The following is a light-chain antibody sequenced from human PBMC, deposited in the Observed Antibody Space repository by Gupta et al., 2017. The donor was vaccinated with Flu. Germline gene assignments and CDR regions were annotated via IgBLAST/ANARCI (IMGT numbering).Light chain of an antibody. CDR1: KSVSSSY. CDR2: GAS. Sequence: ERATLSCRASKSVSSSYLAWYQQKPGQAPRLLIYGASSRATGIPDRFSGSGSGTDFTLTISRLEPEDFAVYYCQQYGSSPWTFGQGTKVEIK. V-gene: IGKV3-20*01. J-gene: IGKJ1*01. CDR3: QQYGSSPWT.